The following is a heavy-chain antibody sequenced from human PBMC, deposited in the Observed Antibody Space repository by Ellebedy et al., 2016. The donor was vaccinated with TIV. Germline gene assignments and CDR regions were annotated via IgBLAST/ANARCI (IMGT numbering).Heavy chain of an antibody. Sequence: GESLKISCEVSGFNFSNYWMNWVRQAPGKGLEWVASIKQNGSETYYVDSVKGRFSFSRDNAKNSVYLQMSGLKVEDTAVYYCARSRDYWGQGILVTVSS. V-gene: IGHV3-7*01. CDR3: ARSRDY. D-gene: IGHD2-2*01. J-gene: IGHJ4*02. CDR1: GFNFSNYW. CDR2: IKQNGSET.